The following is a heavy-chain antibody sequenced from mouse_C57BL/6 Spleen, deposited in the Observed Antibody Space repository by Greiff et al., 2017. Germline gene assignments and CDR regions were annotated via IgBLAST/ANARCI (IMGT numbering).Heavy chain of an antibody. J-gene: IGHJ3*01. V-gene: IGHV5-4*01. Sequence: EVNVVESGGGLVKPGGSLKLSCAASGFTFSSYAMSWVRQTPDKRLEWVATISDGGSYTYYPDNVKGRFTISRDNAKNNLYLQMSHLKSEDTAMYYCARDREFAYWGQGTLVTVSA. CDR2: ISDGGSYT. CDR3: ARDREFAY. CDR1: GFTFSSYA.